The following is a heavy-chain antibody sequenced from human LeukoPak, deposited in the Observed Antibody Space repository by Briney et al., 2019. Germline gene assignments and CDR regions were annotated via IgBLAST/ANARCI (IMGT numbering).Heavy chain of an antibody. CDR2: IYYGGST. CDR3: ARDMGAPDYGSYSVDY. J-gene: IGHJ4*02. Sequence: SETLSLTCTVSGSDISGYFWTWIRQPPGKGLEWIGYIYYGGSTNYNPSLKSRVTISVDTSKQQISLKLSSVTAADTAVYFCARDMGAPDYGSYSVDYWGQGTLVTVSS. D-gene: IGHD4-23*01. V-gene: IGHV4-59*01. CDR1: GSDISGYF.